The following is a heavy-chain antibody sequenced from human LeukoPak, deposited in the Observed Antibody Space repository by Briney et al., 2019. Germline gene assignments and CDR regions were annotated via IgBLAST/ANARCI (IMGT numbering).Heavy chain of an antibody. CDR1: GYTFTSYG. Sequence: GASVKVSCKASGYTFTSYGISWVRQATGQGLEWMGRIIPIFGTANYAQKFQGRVTITTDESTSTAYMELSSLRSEDTAVYYCARDLSPHLWFGNSRLAYWGQGTLVTVSS. D-gene: IGHD3-10*01. CDR2: IIPIFGTA. CDR3: ARDLSPHLWFGNSRLAY. J-gene: IGHJ4*02. V-gene: IGHV1-69*05.